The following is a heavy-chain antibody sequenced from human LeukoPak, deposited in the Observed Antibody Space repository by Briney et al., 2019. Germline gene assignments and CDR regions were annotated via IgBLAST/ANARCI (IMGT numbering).Heavy chain of an antibody. Sequence: PGGSLRLSCGASGLTFSTYAMSWVRQAPGKGLEWVSAISGSGGSTYYADSVKGRFTISRDNSKNTLYLQMNSLRAEDTAVYYCAKDPPEYSSGWTPGYWGQGTLVTVSS. CDR2: ISGSGGST. J-gene: IGHJ4*02. D-gene: IGHD6-19*01. V-gene: IGHV3-23*01. CDR3: AKDPPEYSSGWTPGY. CDR1: GLTFSTYA.